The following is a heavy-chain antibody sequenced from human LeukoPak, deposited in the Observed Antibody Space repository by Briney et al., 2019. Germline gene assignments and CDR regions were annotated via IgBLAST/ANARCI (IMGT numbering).Heavy chain of an antibody. CDR1: GFTFSNHG. CDR3: AKDRGLRYFDWLSELDY. Sequence: GGSLRLSCAASGFTFSNHGMHWVRQAPGKGLEWVAVISYDGSNKYYADSVKGRFTISRDNSKNTLYLQMNSLRAEDTAVYYCAKDRGLRYFDWLSELDYWGQGTLVTVSS. J-gene: IGHJ4*02. V-gene: IGHV3-30*18. D-gene: IGHD3-9*01. CDR2: ISYDGSNK.